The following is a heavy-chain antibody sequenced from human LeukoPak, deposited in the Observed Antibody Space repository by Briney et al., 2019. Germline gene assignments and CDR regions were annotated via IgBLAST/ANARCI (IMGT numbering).Heavy chain of an antibody. Sequence: SVTVSCTASGGTFSSYAISWVRQAPGQGLEWMGGIIPIFGTANYAQKFQGRVTITADESTSTAYMELSSLRSEDTAVYYCARDSGRVLRFLEWFASWGQGTLVTVSS. CDR3: ARDSGRVLRFLEWFAS. V-gene: IGHV1-69*13. J-gene: IGHJ4*02. D-gene: IGHD3-3*01. CDR2: IIPIFGTA. CDR1: GGTFSSYA.